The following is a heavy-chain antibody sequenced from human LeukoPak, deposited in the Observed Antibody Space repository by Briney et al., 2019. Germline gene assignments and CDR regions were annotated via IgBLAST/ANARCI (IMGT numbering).Heavy chain of an antibody. CDR3: AKEGDYCSSTICYADY. CDR2: IRYDGSNK. V-gene: IGHV3-30*02. CDR1: GFTFSTHD. Sequence: GGSLRLSCGASGFTFSTHDMHWVRQAPGKGLEWVAFIRYDGSNKYYADSVKGHFTISRDNSKNTLYLQMNSLRAEDTAVYYCAKEGDYCSSTICYADYWGQGTLVTVSS. J-gene: IGHJ4*02. D-gene: IGHD2-2*01.